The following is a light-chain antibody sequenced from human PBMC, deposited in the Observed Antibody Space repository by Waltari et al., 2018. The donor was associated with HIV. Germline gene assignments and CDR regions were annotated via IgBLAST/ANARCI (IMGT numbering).Light chain of an antibody. Sequence: QTVVTQEPSISVSPGRTVTHNCGLNSGSVPTNSFPSWYQQTPGQAPRTLIYSTIIRSSGVPDRFSGSILGNKAALTITGAQADDESDYYCLVHMGHGAWVFGGGTKLTVL. CDR2: STI. J-gene: IGLJ3*02. CDR3: LVHMGHGAWV. CDR1: SGSVPTNSF. V-gene: IGLV8-61*01.